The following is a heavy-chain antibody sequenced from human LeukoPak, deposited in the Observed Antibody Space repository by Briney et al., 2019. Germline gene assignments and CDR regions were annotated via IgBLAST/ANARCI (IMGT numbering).Heavy chain of an antibody. CDR1: GGPISSHY. Sequence: SETLSLTCTVSGGPISSHYWSWIRQPPGKGLEWIGYIYYSGSTNYNPSLKSRVTISVDTSKNQFYLKLSSVTAADTAVYYCARGRLSLDYFDYWGQGTLVTVSS. V-gene: IGHV4-59*11. CDR3: ARGRLSLDYFDY. D-gene: IGHD3-16*02. CDR2: IYYSGST. J-gene: IGHJ4*02.